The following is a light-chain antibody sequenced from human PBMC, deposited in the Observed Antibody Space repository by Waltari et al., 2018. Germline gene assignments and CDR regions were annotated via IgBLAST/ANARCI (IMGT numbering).Light chain of an antibody. CDR1: ESIATDY. CDR2: GTS. Sequence: EIELTQSPGTLSLSPGARAALSCRASESIATDYLAWYQQKPGQAPRLLIYGTSSRATDIPDRFSGSGSGTEFSLVISRLEPEDFAVYYCQQCHGSPITFGQGTRLEI. V-gene: IGKV3-20*01. CDR3: QQCHGSPIT. J-gene: IGKJ5*01.